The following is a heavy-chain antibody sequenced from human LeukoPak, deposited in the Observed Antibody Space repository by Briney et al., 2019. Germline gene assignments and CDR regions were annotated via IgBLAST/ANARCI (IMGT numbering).Heavy chain of an antibody. CDR1: GFTFDDYG. D-gene: IGHD3-10*01. V-gene: IGHV3-20*04. J-gene: IGHJ6*03. CDR2: LNWNGAST. Sequence: GSLRLSCAASGFTFDDYGLSWVRQVPGKGLEWVSGLNWNGASTGYADSVKGRFTISRDNAKNSLYLQMNSLRAEDTAVYYCATPLPHGSDPSLYYYYMDVWGKGTPVTISS. CDR3: ATPLPHGSDPSLYYYYMDV.